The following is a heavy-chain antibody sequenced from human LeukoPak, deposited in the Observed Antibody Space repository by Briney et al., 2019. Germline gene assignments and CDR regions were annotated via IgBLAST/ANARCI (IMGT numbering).Heavy chain of an antibody. Sequence: ASVKVSCKASGYTFTSYGISWVRQAPGQGLEWMGWISAYNGNTNYAQKLQGRVTMTTDTSTSTAYMELRSLRSDDTAVYYCARSHSSNWDTHFDYWGQGTLVTVSS. V-gene: IGHV1-18*01. CDR3: ARSHSSNWDTHFDY. D-gene: IGHD6-13*01. J-gene: IGHJ4*02. CDR2: ISAYNGNT. CDR1: GYTFTSYG.